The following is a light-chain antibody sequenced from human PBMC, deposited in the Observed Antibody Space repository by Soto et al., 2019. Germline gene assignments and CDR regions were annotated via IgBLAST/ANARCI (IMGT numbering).Light chain of an antibody. J-gene: IGKJ3*01. V-gene: IGKV3-11*01. CDR2: DAS. CDR1: QSVSSN. CDR3: QLRSNWPPFT. Sequence: EIVLTQSPATLSLSPGERATLSCRASQSVSSNLAWHQQKPGQAPRLLIYDASNRATGIPARFNGSGSGTDFTLTISSLEPEDFALYYCQLRSNWPPFTFGPGTKVDIK.